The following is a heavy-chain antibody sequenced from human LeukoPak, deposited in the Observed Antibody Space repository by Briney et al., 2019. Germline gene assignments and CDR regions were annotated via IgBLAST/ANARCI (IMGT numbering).Heavy chain of an antibody. CDR2: ISSSSSTI. D-gene: IGHD6-19*01. CDR3: ARGPVAGTPYYYYYYMDV. CDR1: GFTFSSYS. J-gene: IGHJ6*03. Sequence: GGSLRLSCAASGFTFSSYSMNWVRQAPGKGLEWVSYISSSSSTIYYADSVKGRFTISRDNAKHSLYLQMNSLRDEDTAVYYCARGPVAGTPYYYYYYMDVWGKGTTVTVSS. V-gene: IGHV3-48*02.